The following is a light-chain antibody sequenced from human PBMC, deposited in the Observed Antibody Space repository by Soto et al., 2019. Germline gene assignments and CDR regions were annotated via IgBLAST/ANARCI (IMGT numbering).Light chain of an antibody. V-gene: IGLV8-61*01. CDR2: STN. Sequence: QTVVTQEPSFSVSPGGTVTLTCGLSSGSVSTSYYPSWYQQTPGQAPRTLIYSTNTRSSWVPDRCSGSILGNQAALTSAGAPAGDDSASYRVLYLGSGIRGFGGGTELTV. CDR1: SGSVSTSYY. CDR3: VLYLGSGIRG. J-gene: IGLJ2*01.